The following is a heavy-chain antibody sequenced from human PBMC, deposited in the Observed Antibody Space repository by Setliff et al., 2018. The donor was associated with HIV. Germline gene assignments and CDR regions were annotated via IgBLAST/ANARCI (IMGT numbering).Heavy chain of an antibody. CDR2: IKQDGSAK. Sequence: GGSLRLSCAASGFTFSSYWMSWVRQAPGKGLEWVANIKQDGSAKYYVDSVKGRFTIPRDNAKNSLYLQMNSLRAEDTAVYYCARDDYMLYSYYYGMDVWGQGTTVTVSS. D-gene: IGHD4-4*01. CDR1: GFTFSSYW. CDR3: ARDDYMLYSYYYGMDV. J-gene: IGHJ6*02. V-gene: IGHV3-7*01.